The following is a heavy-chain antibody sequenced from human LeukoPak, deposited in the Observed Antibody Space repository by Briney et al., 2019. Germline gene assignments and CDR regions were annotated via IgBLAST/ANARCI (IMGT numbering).Heavy chain of an antibody. Sequence: GASVKVSCKASGYTFTDYALHWVRQAPGQSLEWMGWITTGRGETRYSQEFQRRITFTRDTSASTVYMDLSDLRSEDTAVDYCARGGKQWRGGNYFDTWGQGTLVAVSS. CDR3: ARGGKQWRGGNYFDT. V-gene: IGHV1-3*03. J-gene: IGHJ4*02. CDR1: GYTFTDYA. CDR2: ITTGRGET. D-gene: IGHD6-19*01.